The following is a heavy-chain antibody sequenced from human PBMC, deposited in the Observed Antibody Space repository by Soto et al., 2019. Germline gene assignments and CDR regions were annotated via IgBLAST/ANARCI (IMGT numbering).Heavy chain of an antibody. CDR1: GGSISSYY. D-gene: IGHD3-3*01. CDR3: ASMGAAYYDFWSGYYTEYYFDY. V-gene: IGHV4-59*08. CDR2: IYYSGST. Sequence: SETLSLTCTVSGGSISSYYWSWIRQPPGKGLEWIGYIYYSGSTNYNPSLKSRVTISVDTSKNQFSLKLSSVTAADTAVYYCASMGAAYYDFWSGYYTEYYFDYWGQGTLVTVS. J-gene: IGHJ4*02.